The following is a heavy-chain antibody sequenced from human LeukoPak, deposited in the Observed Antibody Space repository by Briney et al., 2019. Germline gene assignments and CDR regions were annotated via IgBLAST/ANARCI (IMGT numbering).Heavy chain of an antibody. V-gene: IGHV4-39*07. J-gene: IGHJ2*01. Sequence: SETLSLTCTVSGGSISSSSYYWGWIRQPPGKGLEWIGSIYYSGSTYYNPSLKSRVTISVDTSKNQFSLKLSSVTAADTAVYYCARVEYDFWSGYPRPRYFDLWGRGTLVTVSS. D-gene: IGHD3-3*01. CDR1: GGSISSSSYY. CDR3: ARVEYDFWSGYPRPRYFDL. CDR2: IYYSGST.